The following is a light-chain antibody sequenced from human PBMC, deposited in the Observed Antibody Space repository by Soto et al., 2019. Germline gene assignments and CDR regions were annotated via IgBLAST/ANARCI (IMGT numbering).Light chain of an antibody. Sequence: QSVLTQPPSASGTPGQRVTISCSGSSSNIGTNTVNWYKQVPGTAPRLLIYTDHQRPAGVPDRFSGSRSGTSASLAILWLQSEDEADYYCAAWDGSLNGVLFGGGTKLTVL. CDR3: AAWDGSLNGVL. CDR2: TDH. CDR1: SSNIGTNT. J-gene: IGLJ2*01. V-gene: IGLV1-44*01.